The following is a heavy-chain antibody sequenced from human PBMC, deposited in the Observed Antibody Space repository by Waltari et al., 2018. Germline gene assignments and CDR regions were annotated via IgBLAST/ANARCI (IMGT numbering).Heavy chain of an antibody. J-gene: IGHJ3*02. V-gene: IGHV3-33*01. CDR2: IWYDGSNK. Sequence: QVQLVESAGGVVQSGRSLRLSCVGPASTCRNPGMNWVRQAPGKGLEWVAGIWYDGSNKNYVDSVKGRFTISRDNSRNTLYLEMNSLRAEDTAVYFCARGDGGSGLGASDIWGQGTMVTVSS. CDR1: ASTCRNPG. D-gene: IGHD3-3*01. CDR3: ARGDGGSGLGASDI.